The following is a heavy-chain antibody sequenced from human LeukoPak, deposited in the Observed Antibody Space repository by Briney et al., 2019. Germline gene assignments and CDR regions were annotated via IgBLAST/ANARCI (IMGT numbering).Heavy chain of an antibody. CDR3: ASSGSEYKEYYYDSSAPYYFDY. Sequence: GASVKVSCKASGGTFSSYAISWVRQAPGQGLEWMGGIIPIFGTANYAQEFQGRVTITADESTSTAYMELSSLRSEDTAVYYCASSGSEYKEYYYDSSAPYYFDYWGQGTLVTVSS. V-gene: IGHV1-69*01. CDR1: GGTFSSYA. D-gene: IGHD3-22*01. J-gene: IGHJ4*02. CDR2: IIPIFGTA.